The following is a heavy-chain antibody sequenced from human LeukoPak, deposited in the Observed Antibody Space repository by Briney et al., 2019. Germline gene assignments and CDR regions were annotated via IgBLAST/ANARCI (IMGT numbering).Heavy chain of an antibody. CDR1: GFTFSNYW. CDR2: IKQGGREI. J-gene: IGHJ4*02. CDR3: ARDKQVGATYFDY. V-gene: IGHV3-7*01. Sequence: GGSLRLSCEASGFTFSNYWMSWVRQAPGKGLEWVANIKQGGREIYYVDSVKGRFTISRDNAKNSLYPQMNSLRAEDTAVYYCARDKQVGATYFDYWGQGTLVTVSS. D-gene: IGHD1-26*01.